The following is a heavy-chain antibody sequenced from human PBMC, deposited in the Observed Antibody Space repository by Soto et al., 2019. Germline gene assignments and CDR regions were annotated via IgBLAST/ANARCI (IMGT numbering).Heavy chain of an antibody. CDR3: ARVAYYYDSSGYYRRYYYYGMDV. D-gene: IGHD3-22*01. CDR2: IYYSGST. J-gene: IGHJ6*02. Sequence: TLSLTCTVSGGSISSGGYYWSWIRQHPGKGLEWIGYIYYSGSTYYNPSLKSRVTISVDTSKNQFSLKLSSVTAADTAVYYCARVAYYYDSSGYYRRYYYYGMDVWGQGTTVTVSS. V-gene: IGHV4-31*03. CDR1: GGSISSGGYY.